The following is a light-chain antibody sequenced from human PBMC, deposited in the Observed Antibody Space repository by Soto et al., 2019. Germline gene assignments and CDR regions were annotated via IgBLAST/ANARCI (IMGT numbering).Light chain of an antibody. J-gene: IGLJ2*01. Sequence: QSALTQPRSVSGSPGQSVTISCTGTSSDVGGYNYVSWYQQHPGKAPKLMIYDVSKRPSGVPDRFSGSKSGNTASLTISGLQAEDEADYYWCSYAGSYTPYVVFGGGTQLTVL. CDR1: SSDVGGYNY. CDR2: DVS. V-gene: IGLV2-11*01. CDR3: CSYAGSYTPYVV.